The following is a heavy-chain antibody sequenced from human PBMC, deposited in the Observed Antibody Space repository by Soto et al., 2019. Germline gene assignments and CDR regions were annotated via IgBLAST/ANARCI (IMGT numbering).Heavy chain of an antibody. Sequence: QVQLVESGGGVVQPGRSLRLSCAASGFTFSSYGMHWVRQAPGKGLEWVAVISCDGSNKYYADSVKGRFTISRDNSKNTLYLQMNSLRAEDTAVYYCAKESQETVTTDWYFDLWGRGTLVTVSS. J-gene: IGHJ2*01. CDR3: AKESQETVTTDWYFDL. CDR2: ISCDGSNK. D-gene: IGHD4-17*01. V-gene: IGHV3-30*18. CDR1: GFTFSSYG.